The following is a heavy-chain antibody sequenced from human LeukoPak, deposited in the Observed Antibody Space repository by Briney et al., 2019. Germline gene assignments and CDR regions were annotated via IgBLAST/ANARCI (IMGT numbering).Heavy chain of an antibody. J-gene: IGHJ6*02. D-gene: IGHD6-19*01. CDR3: ARGTPSSSGWLYYGMDV. V-gene: IGHV3-33*08. CDR1: GFTFSDYG. CDR2: IWYGGSNK. Sequence: GALRLSFTASGFTFSDYGMGWVRQAPGKGLEWVAVIWYGGSNKYYADSVKGRFTISRDNSKNTLYLQMNSLRAEDTAVYYCARGTPSSSGWLYYGMDVWGQGTTVTVSS.